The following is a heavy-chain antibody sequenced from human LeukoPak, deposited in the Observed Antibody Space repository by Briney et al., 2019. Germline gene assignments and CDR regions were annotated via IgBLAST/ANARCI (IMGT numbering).Heavy chain of an antibody. CDR2: INTDTGNP. Sequence: ASVSVSCKASGYTFINYAINWVRQAPGQGLEWMGWINTDTGNPTYAQGFTGRFVFSLDTSVSTAYLQISSLKAEDTAVYYCARGRYCSGGKCYGDYWGQGTLVTVSS. D-gene: IGHD2-15*01. J-gene: IGHJ4*02. CDR3: ARGRYCSGGKCYGDY. CDR1: GYTFINYA. V-gene: IGHV7-4-1*02.